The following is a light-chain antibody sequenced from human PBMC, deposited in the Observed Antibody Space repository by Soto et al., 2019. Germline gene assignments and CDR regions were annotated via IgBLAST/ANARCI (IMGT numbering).Light chain of an antibody. Sequence: VLTQSPGTLSLSPLEIATLSFMASQSVSSSYLAWYQQKPGQAPRLLIYGASSRATGIPDRFSGSGSGTDFTLTISRLEPEDFAVYFCQEYGSSPKTFGQGTKVDIK. V-gene: IGKV3-20*01. CDR2: GAS. CDR3: QEYGSSPKT. CDR1: QSVSSSY. J-gene: IGKJ1*01.